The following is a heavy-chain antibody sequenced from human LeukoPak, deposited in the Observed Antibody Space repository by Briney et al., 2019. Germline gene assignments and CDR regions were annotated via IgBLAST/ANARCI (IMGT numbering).Heavy chain of an antibody. CDR2: IYYSGST. D-gene: IGHD6-6*01. CDR3: ARRAGVAARPPYYFDY. CDR1: GGSISSYY. J-gene: IGHJ4*02. V-gene: IGHV4-59*08. Sequence: SETQSLTCTVSGGSISSYYWSWIRQPPGKGLEWIGYIYYSGSTNYNPSLKSRVTISVDTSKNQFSLKLSSVTAADTAVYYCARRAGVAARPPYYFDYWGQGTLVTVSS.